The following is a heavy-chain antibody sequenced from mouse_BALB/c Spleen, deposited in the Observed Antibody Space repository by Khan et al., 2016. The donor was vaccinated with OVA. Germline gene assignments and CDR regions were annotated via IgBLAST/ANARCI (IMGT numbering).Heavy chain of an antibody. CDR2: VNPNNGDT. D-gene: IGHD2-12*01. CDR3: ARGYEFFPY. CDR1: GYSFTVYY. V-gene: IGHV1-26*01. Sequence: VQLQQSGPDLVKPGASVKISCKASGYSFTVYYMTWVKQIHGKSPEWIGRVNPNNGDTNYNQNFNGKAILTVDKSSNTAYMELRSLTSEDSAVFYCARGYEFFPYWGQGTLVTVSA. J-gene: IGHJ3*01.